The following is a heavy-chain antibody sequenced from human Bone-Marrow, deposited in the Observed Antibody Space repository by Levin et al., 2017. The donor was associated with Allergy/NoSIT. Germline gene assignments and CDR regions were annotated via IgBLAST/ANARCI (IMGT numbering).Heavy chain of an antibody. D-gene: IGHD5-24*01. V-gene: IGHV4-30-4*01. CDR3: AREDGYVFDY. Sequence: SETLSLTCTVSGGSISSDDYYWSWIRQPPGKGLEWIGYIYHSGSTYYNPSLKSRVIISIDTSKTQFSLKLNSLTAADTAVYFCAREDGYVFDYWGQGTLVTVSS. J-gene: IGHJ4*02. CDR1: GGSISSDDYY. CDR2: IYHSGST.